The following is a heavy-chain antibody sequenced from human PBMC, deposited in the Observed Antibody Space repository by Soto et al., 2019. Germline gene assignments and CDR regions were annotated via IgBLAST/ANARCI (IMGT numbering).Heavy chain of an antibody. D-gene: IGHD3-9*01. CDR3: TGAYYDIDGNIRDP. J-gene: IGHJ5*02. CDR1: GGSISSGY. CDR2: IYLGGSI. V-gene: IGHV4-59*01. Sequence: SETLSLTCSVSGGSISSGYWTWIRHPPGKRLEWIGYIYLGGSINYNPSLKSRVIISVDTAKNQFSLSLSSVTAADTAVYYCTGAYYDIDGNIRDPWGLVTSVSVS.